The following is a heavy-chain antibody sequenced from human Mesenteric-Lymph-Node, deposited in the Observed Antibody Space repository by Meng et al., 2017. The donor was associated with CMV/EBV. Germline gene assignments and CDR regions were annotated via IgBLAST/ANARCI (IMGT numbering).Heavy chain of an antibody. J-gene: IGHJ5*02. CDR2: IYYSGST. V-gene: IGHV4-61*01. CDR3: ARAHEVWFDP. CDR1: GGSVYTGSYY. Sequence: GSLRLSCTVSGGSVYTGSYYWSWTRQPPGKGLEWIGYIYYSGSTTYNPSLKCRLIISVDTSKNQFSLKLSAVTAADTAVYYCARAHEVWFDPWGQGTLVTVSS.